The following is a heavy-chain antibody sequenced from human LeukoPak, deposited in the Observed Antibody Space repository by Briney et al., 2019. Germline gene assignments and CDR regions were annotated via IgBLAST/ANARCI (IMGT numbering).Heavy chain of an antibody. D-gene: IGHD4-23*01. CDR3: VYDYGGNSGVFDY. J-gene: IGHJ4*02. V-gene: IGHV4-39*01. Sequence: SETLSLTCTVSGGSISSRSYYWGWIRQPPGKGLEWIGSIYYSGSTYYNPSLKSRVTISVDTSKNQFSLKLSSVTAADTAVYYCVYDYGGNSGVFDYWGQGTLVTVSS. CDR1: GGSISSRSYY. CDR2: IYYSGST.